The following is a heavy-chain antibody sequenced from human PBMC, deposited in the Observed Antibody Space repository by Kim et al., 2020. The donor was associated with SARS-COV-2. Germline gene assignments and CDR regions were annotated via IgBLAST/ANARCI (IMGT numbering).Heavy chain of an antibody. CDR1: GGSISTSGLS. CDR3: AAYRSGTYIFDC. CDR2: TYYTEGT. Sequence: SETLSLTCAVSGGSISTSGLSWGWIRQPPGKGLEWIGYTYYTEGTFYNPSLKSRLTMSLETSKNQFSLRLASVTAADTAVYYCAAYRSGTYIFDCWGQGTLVTVSS. V-gene: IGHV4-39*07. J-gene: IGHJ4*02. D-gene: IGHD3-10*01.